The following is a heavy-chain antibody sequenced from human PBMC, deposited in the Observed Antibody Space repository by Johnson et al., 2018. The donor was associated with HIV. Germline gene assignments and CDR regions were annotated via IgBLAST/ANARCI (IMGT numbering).Heavy chain of an antibody. CDR1: GINFSNYG. CDR3: VRDAFDYRDASGRFGGAGFDI. V-gene: IGHV3-30*02. J-gene: IGHJ3*02. D-gene: IGHD3-16*01. Sequence: QVQVVESGGGVVRPGGSLRLSCAASGINFSNYGMHWVRRAPGKGLEWVAFIRYDGSNKYYVDSVKGRFTLSRDNSKNTLYLQMNSLRGEDTAVYYCVRDAFDYRDASGRFGGAGFDIWGQGTVVTVSS. CDR2: IRYDGSNK.